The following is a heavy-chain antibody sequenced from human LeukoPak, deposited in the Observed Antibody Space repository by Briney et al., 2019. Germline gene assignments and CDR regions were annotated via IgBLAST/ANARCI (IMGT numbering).Heavy chain of an antibody. CDR1: GFTFSNFG. Sequence: GGSLRPSCAASGFTFSNFGMHWVRQAPGKGLEWVAFIRYGGTGDYYPDSVEGRFTVSRDNSKNTLFLQMNSLRHEDTAVYFCAKDASTTSRTIDIWGQGTLVTVSS. CDR2: IRYGGTGD. J-gene: IGHJ3*02. D-gene: IGHD2/OR15-2a*01. V-gene: IGHV3-30*02. CDR3: AKDASTTSRTIDI.